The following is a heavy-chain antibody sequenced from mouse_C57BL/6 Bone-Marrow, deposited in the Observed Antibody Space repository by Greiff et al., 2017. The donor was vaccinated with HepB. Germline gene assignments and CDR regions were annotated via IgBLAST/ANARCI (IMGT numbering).Heavy chain of an antibody. CDR2: IDPANGNT. Sequence: EVQRVESVAELVRPGASVKLSCTASGFNIKNTYMHWVKQRPEQGLEWIGRIDPANGNTKYAPKFQGKATITADTSSNTAYLQLSSLTSEDTAIYYCARNPIYYGNYVRYFDVWGTGTTVTVSS. CDR1: GFNIKNTY. D-gene: IGHD2-1*01. CDR3: ARNPIYYGNYVRYFDV. V-gene: IGHV14-3*01. J-gene: IGHJ1*03.